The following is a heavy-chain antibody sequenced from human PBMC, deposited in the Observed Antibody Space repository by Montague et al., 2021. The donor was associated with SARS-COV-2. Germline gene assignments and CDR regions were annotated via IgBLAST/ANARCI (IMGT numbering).Heavy chain of an antibody. J-gene: IGHJ5*02. Sequence: SETLSLTCAVYGGSFSGYYWSWIRQPPGKGLEWTGEINHSGSTXXXPSXXXRVTISVDTSKNQFSLKLSSVTAADTAVYYCARGPRITMIVVVITDRWFDPWGQGTLVTVSS. D-gene: IGHD3-22*01. CDR2: INHSGST. V-gene: IGHV4-34*01. CDR3: ARGPRITMIVVVITDRWFDP. CDR1: GGSFSGYY.